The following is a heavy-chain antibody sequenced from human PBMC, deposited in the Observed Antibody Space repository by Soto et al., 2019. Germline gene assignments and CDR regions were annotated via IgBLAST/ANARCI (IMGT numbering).Heavy chain of an antibody. J-gene: IGHJ6*02. Sequence: SETLSLTCTVSGDSISSVYYYWSWIRQPPGKGLEWIGYIYYSGSTYYNPSLKSRVTISVDTSKNQFSLKLSSVTAADTVVYYCARHVVNGDPLGKYYHLDFWGQ. CDR3: ARHVVNGDPLGKYYHLDF. V-gene: IGHV4-30-4*01. CDR2: IYYSGST. CDR1: GDSISSVYYY. D-gene: IGHD3-3*02.